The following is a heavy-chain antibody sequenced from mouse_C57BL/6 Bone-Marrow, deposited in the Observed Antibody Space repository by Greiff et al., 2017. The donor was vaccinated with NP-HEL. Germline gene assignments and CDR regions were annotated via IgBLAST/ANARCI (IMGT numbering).Heavy chain of an antibody. D-gene: IGHD2-12*01. J-gene: IGHJ2*01. Sequence: VQLQQPGPELVKPGASVKISCKASGYSFTGYCMNWVMQSHGKSLEWIGRINPYNGDTFYNQKFKGKATLTVDKSSSTAHMELRSLTSEDSAVYYCAREGSRRLFFDYWGQGTTLTVSS. CDR2: INPYNGDT. CDR3: AREGSRRLFFDY. CDR1: GYSFTGYC. V-gene: IGHV1-20*01.